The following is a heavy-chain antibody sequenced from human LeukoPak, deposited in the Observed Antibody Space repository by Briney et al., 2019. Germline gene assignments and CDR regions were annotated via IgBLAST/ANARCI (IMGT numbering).Heavy chain of an antibody. CDR2: IRGDGSEK. D-gene: IGHD3-22*01. J-gene: IGHJ4*02. CDR3: ARDRGWNCFDS. Sequence: PGGSLRLSCAASGFTFRSNWMSWVRQVPGKGLEWVANIRGDGSEKYYVDSVKGRFTISRDNVKNSLYLQMNSLRAEDTAVYYYARDRGWNCFDSWGQGTLVTVSS. V-gene: IGHV3-7*01. CDR1: GFTFRSNW.